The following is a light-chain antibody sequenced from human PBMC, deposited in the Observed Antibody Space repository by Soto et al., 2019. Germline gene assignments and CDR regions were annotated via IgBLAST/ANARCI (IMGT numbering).Light chain of an antibody. CDR1: QSVSSSY. J-gene: IGKJ5*01. CDR3: QQRNNWPPIT. Sequence: EIVLTQSPDTLSLSPGERATLSCRASQSVSSSYLAWYQQKPGQAPRLLIYDASNRATGIPARFSGSGSGTDFTLTISSLEPEDFAVYYCQQRNNWPPITFGQGTRLEIK. CDR2: DAS. V-gene: IGKV3-11*01.